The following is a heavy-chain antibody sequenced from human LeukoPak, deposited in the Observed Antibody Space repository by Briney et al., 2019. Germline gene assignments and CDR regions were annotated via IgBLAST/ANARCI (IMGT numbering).Heavy chain of an antibody. D-gene: IGHD6-19*01. Sequence: KASETLSLTCTVSGGSMSNYQWTWIRQPAGKGLEYIGRIDTSGSTDYNPSLKSRVSMSADTSKNQLSLRLTSVTAADTAVYYSARVFYSSGWDGLDYWGQGTLVTVSS. V-gene: IGHV4-4*07. CDR2: IDTSGST. CDR1: GGSMSNYQ. J-gene: IGHJ4*02. CDR3: ARVFYSSGWDGLDY.